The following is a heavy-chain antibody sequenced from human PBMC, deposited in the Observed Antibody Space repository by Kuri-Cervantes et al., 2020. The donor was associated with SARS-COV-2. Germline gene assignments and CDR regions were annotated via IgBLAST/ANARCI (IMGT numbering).Heavy chain of an antibody. J-gene: IGHJ6*03. CDR3: ARVVVVPAAISNPGGMDV. CDR2: FDPEDGET. V-gene: IGHV1-24*01. CDR1: GYTLTELS. Sequence: ASVKVSCKVSGYTLTELSMHWVRQAPGKGLEWMGGFDPEDGETIYAQKFQGRVTMTTDTSTSTAYMELRSLRSDDTAVYYCARVVVVPAAISNPGGMDVWGKGTTVTVSS. D-gene: IGHD2-2*02.